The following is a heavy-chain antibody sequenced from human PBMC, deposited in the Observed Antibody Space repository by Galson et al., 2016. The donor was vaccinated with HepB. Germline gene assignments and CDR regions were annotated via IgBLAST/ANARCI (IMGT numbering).Heavy chain of an antibody. D-gene: IGHD3-10*01. V-gene: IGHV5-51*01. CDR2: IYPGDSDT. J-gene: IGHJ4*02. CDR1: GDSFTRYW. CDR3: ARGVTLGSGSPILAH. Sequence: QSGAEVKKPGESLKISCRDSGDSFTRYWIAWVRQMPGKGLEWMGIIYPGDSDTRYSPSFQGQVTLSADKSSSTAFLQWSSLKASDTAMYYCARGVTLGSGSPILAHWGQGTLVIVS.